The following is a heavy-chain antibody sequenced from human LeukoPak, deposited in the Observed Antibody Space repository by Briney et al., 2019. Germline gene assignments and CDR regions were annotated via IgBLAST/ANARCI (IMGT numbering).Heavy chain of an antibody. Sequence: PSETLSLTCAVYGGSFSGYYWSWIRQPPGKGLEWIGDINHSGSTNYNPPLKSRVPIPVDTSKNQFSLKLSSVTAADTAVYYCAIAHYDFWSGYYSPFDYWGQGTLVTVSS. V-gene: IGHV4-34*01. CDR1: GGSFSGYY. J-gene: IGHJ4*02. CDR3: AIAHYDFWSGYYSPFDY. D-gene: IGHD3-3*01. CDR2: INHSGST.